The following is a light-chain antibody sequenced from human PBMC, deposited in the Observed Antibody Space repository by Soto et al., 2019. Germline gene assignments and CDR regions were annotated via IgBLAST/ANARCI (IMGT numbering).Light chain of an antibody. CDR1: QSVGTN. J-gene: IGKJ1*01. CDR2: GAS. V-gene: IGKV3-15*01. CDR3: QQYSNWPQT. Sequence: EIVLTQSPATLSVSPGEIATLSCRASQSVGTNFAWCQQKHGQAPRLLIHGASSRATGIPARFSGSGSGTQFTLTISSLQSEDFAVYYCQQYSNWPQTFGQGTKVDIK.